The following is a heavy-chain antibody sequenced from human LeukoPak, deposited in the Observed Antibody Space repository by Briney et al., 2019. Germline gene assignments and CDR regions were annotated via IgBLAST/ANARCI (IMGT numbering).Heavy chain of an antibody. Sequence: GPVKASFKASGYTFTTYGTSSVRQAPGQRLEGMGWINAYNGNTKYAQKLQGRVTMTTDTSTSTAYMELRRLRSDDTAVYCCASGRVEGVTTVTPFDCWGQGTLVTVSS. CDR3: ASGRVEGVTTVTPFDC. V-gene: IGHV1-18*01. CDR1: GYTFTTYG. D-gene: IGHD4-11*01. CDR2: INAYNGNT. J-gene: IGHJ4*02.